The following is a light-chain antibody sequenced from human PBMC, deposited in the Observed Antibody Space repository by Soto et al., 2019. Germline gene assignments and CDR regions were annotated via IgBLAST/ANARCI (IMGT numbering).Light chain of an antibody. J-gene: IGLJ2*01. Sequence: QSALTQPPSASGSPGQSVTISCTGTSSDVGAYNYVSWYQQHPGKAPKLMIYEVTKRPSGVPARFSGSKSGNAASLTVSGLQADDEADYYCSSYAGSRNLVFGGGTKLTV. CDR2: EVT. CDR3: SSYAGSRNLV. V-gene: IGLV2-8*01. CDR1: SSDVGAYNY.